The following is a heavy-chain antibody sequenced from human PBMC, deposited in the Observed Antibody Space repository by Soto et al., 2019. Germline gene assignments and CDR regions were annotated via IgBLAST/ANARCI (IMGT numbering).Heavy chain of an antibody. J-gene: IGHJ6*02. CDR1: GYTFTSYD. D-gene: IGHD3-3*01. CDR2: MNPNSGNT. CDR3: ARGREWLLYYYYGMDV. V-gene: IGHV1-8*01. Sequence: GASVKVSCKASGYTFTSYDINWVREATGQGLEWMGWMNPNSGNTGYAQKFQGRVTMTRNTSISTAYMELSSLRSEDTAVYYCARGREWLLYYYYGMDVWGQGTTVTVYS.